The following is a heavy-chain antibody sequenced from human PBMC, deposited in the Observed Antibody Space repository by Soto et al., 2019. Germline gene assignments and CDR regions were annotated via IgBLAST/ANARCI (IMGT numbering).Heavy chain of an antibody. V-gene: IGHV3-11*01. J-gene: IGHJ6*02. D-gene: IGHD6-13*01. CDR2: ISSSGSTI. CDR3: ATYSSSWYRYYYGMDV. Sequence: QVQLVESGGGLVKPGGSLRLSCAASGFTFSDYYMSWIRQAPGKGLEWVSYISSSGSTIYYADSVKGRFTISRDHAKNALYLQLNRLRAEDTAVYYCATYSSSWYRYYYGMDVWGQGTTVTVSS. CDR1: GFTFSDYY.